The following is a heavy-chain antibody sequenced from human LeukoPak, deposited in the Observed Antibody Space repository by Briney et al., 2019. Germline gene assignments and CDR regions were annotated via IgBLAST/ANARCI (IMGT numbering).Heavy chain of an antibody. V-gene: IGHV5-51*01. J-gene: IGHJ4*02. Sequence: GESLKISCKGSGYSFTSYWIGWVRQMPGKGLEWMGIIYPGDSDTRYSPSFQGQVTISADKSISTAYLQWSSLKASDTAMYYCARLTPDYDYVWGSYRPVYYFDYWGQGTLVTVPS. D-gene: IGHD3-16*02. CDR3: ARLTPDYDYVWGSYRPVYYFDY. CDR2: IYPGDSDT. CDR1: GYSFTSYW.